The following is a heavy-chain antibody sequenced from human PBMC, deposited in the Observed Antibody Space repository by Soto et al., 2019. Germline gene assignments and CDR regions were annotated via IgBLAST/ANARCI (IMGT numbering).Heavy chain of an antibody. D-gene: IGHD6-19*01. Sequence: SETLSLTCTVSGDSISTNSYSWGWIRQPPGQGLEWIGLFYYSGSTHYNPSLKSRLTVSVDTSKNQFSLKLSSVTAADTAVYYCARGIEGWYQGRYYYGMDVWGQGTTVTVSS. CDR1: GDSISTNSYS. J-gene: IGHJ6*02. V-gene: IGHV4-39*07. CDR3: ARGIEGWYQGRYYYGMDV. CDR2: FYYSGST.